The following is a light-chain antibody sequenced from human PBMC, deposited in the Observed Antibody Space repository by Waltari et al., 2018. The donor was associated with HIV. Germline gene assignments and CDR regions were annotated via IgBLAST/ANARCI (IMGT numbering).Light chain of an antibody. V-gene: IGLV5-45*01. CDR1: SGLNVGAYT. J-gene: IGLJ3*02. Sequence: QAVLTQPTALSASLGTSASLTCTLRSGLNVGAYTLYWYQQKPGSPPLYLLRYKSDSEKQQGYEVPSRFSGDKNVSASAGILIISGLLPDDEADYYCMTSDNNSWVFGGGTKLTVL. CDR3: MTSDNNSWV. CDR2: YKSDSEK.